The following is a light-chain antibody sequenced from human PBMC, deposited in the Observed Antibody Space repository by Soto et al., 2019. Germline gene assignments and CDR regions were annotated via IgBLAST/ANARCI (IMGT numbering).Light chain of an antibody. CDR2: AAS. V-gene: IGKV1-27*01. CDR3: QKYRRVPA. Sequence: DIQMTQSPTSLSASVGDRVTITCRASQGIRNFVAWYQQKPGKAPKLLIYAASTLQSGVPSRFSGSGSGTDFTLTINRLQAEDLATYSCQKYRRVPAFGPGTKVEIK. J-gene: IGKJ3*01. CDR1: QGIRNF.